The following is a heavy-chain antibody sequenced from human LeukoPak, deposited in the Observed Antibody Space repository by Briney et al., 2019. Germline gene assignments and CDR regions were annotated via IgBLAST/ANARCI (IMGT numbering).Heavy chain of an antibody. V-gene: IGHV4-4*07. J-gene: IGHJ4*02. CDR1: GVSISAYY. Sequence: SETLSLTCSVSGVSISAYYWSWIRQPAGKGLEWIGRIYPGESIYASENTNYNPSLKSRVSMSGDTSKNQFSLKLSSVTAADTAVYYCARRARSTSCYDYWGQGTLVTVSS. CDR3: ARRARSTSCYDY. D-gene: IGHD2-2*01. CDR2: IYPGESIYASENT.